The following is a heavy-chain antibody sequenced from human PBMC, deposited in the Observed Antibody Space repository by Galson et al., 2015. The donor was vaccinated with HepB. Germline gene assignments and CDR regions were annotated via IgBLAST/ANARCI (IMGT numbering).Heavy chain of an antibody. V-gene: IGHV2-70*04. CDR1: GFSPSTRGMP. CDR2: IDWDDAK. J-gene: IGHJ4*02. Sequence: PSLVKPTQTLTLTCTFSGFSPSTRGMPESWIPQPPGQALDLLARIDWDDAKFYSTSLKARLTKSKDTSKNQVVLTMNNMDPVDTASYYCALGCGEICVYWGQRSLVTVSS. CDR3: ALGCGEICVY. D-gene: IGHD3-16*01.